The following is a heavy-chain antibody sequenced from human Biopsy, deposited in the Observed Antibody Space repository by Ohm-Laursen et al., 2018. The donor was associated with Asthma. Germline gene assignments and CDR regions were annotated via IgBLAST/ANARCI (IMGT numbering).Heavy chain of an antibody. V-gene: IGHV4-59*01. J-gene: IGHJ4*02. Sequence: TLSFTSTGFGGCINNFYWIWIRQPPGKGLESIGHVYYSGSTNYNSSLKGRVTISIDASKNQFSLKLTPVTAADTVVYYCARGVDRVTGLLDHFDSWGQGTLVTVSS. D-gene: IGHD2-21*02. CDR2: VYYSGST. CDR3: ARGVDRVTGLLDHFDS. CDR1: GGCINNFY.